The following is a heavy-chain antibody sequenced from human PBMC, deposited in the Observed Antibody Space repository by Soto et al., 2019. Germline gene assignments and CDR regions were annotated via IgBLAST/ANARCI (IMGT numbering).Heavy chain of an antibody. CDR2: INAGNGNT. D-gene: IGHD3-3*01. V-gene: IGHV1-3*01. J-gene: IGHJ4*02. Sequence: ASVKVSCKASGYTLTSYAMHWVRQAPGQRLEWMGWINAGNGNTKYSQKFQGRVTITRDTSASTAYMELSSLRSEDTAVYYCARPGAYDFWSGYYTRPWPFDYWHQATLVTVSS. CDR3: ARPGAYDFWSGYYTRPWPFDY. CDR1: GYTLTSYA.